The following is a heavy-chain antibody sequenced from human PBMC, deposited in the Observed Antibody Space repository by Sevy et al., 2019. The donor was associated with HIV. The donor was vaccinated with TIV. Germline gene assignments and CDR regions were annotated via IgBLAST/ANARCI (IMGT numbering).Heavy chain of an antibody. D-gene: IGHD3-9*01. V-gene: IGHV1-2*02. CDR2: INPNSGGK. CDR1: GYTFTGYY. J-gene: IGHJ6*03. CDR3: ARDPAGGNFDSLFYYYYDMDV. Sequence: ASVKVSCKASGYTFTGYYMHWVRQAPGQGLEWMGWINPNSGGKNYAQKFQGRVTMTRDTSISTAYMELSRLRSDDTAVYYCARDPAGGNFDSLFYYYYDMDVWGKGTTVTVSS.